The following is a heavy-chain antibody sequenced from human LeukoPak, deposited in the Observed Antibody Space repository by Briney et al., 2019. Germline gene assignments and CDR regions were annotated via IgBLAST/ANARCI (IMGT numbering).Heavy chain of an antibody. CDR1: VGSIGTSSYY. CDR3: ARHASGWYSFDY. J-gene: IGHJ4*02. D-gene: IGHD6-19*01. V-gene: IGHV4-39*01. CDR2: INYSGST. Sequence: PSETLSLTCTVSVGSIGTSSYYWGWIRQPPGKGLEWIGSINYSGSTYYNPSLKSRVTISVDTSKNQFSLKVTSVIAADTAMYYCARHASGWYSFDYWGQGTLVPVSS.